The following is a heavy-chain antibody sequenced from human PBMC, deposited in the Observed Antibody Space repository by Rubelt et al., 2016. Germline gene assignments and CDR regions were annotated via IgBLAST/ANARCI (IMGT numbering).Heavy chain of an antibody. Sequence: QVHLVESGGGLVRPGGPLRLSCEASGFSFSDYYMSWIRQAPGKGLEWISYIASVGSDYTSYADSVKGRFTISRDNAKNSLFLQMRSLRVDDTAVYYCARTAWNNYMDVWGKGTTVTVSS. V-gene: IGHV3-11*05. J-gene: IGHJ6*03. CDR3: ARTAWNNYMDV. CDR2: IASVGSDYT. D-gene: IGHD1/OR15-1a*01. CDR1: GFSFSDYY.